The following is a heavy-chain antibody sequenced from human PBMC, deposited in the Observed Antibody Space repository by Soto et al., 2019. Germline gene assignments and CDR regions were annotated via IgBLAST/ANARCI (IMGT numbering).Heavy chain of an antibody. CDR3: AKVRGVHSSSSWFDP. CDR1: GFTFSSYA. Sequence: GGSLRLSCAASGFTFSSYAMSWVRQAPGKGLEWVSAISGSGGSTYYADSVKGRFTISRDNSKNTLYLQMNSLRAEDTAVYYCAKVRGVHSSSSWFDPWGQGTLVTVSS. D-gene: IGHD6-6*01. V-gene: IGHV3-23*01. CDR2: ISGSGGST. J-gene: IGHJ5*02.